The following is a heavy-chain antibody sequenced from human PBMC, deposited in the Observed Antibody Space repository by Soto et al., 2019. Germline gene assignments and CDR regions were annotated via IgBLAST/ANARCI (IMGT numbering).Heavy chain of an antibody. CDR1: GFTFSSYA. CDR2: ISGSAGTT. V-gene: IGHV3-23*01. CDR3: AKGRQHFDFWCLDY. Sequence: GGSLRLSCAASGFTFSSYAMNWVRQAPGKGLEWVSSISGSAGTTNYASSVEGRFTVSRDNSRNTLYLQMNSLRAEDTGVYYCAKGRQHFDFWCLDYWGQGTLVTVSS. D-gene: IGHD3-3*01. J-gene: IGHJ4*02.